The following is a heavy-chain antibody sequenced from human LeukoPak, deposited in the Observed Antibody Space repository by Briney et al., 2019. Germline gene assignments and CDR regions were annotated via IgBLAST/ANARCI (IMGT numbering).Heavy chain of an antibody. J-gene: IGHJ4*02. CDR1: GFTFSSYA. Sequence: GGSLRLSCAASGFTFSSYAMHWVRQAPGKGLEWVAVISYDGSNKYYADSVKGRFTISRDNSKSTLYLQMNSLRAEDTAVYYCAREMTGTFDYWGQGTLVTVSS. CDR2: ISYDGSNK. V-gene: IGHV3-30*04. D-gene: IGHD1-14*01. CDR3: AREMTGTFDY.